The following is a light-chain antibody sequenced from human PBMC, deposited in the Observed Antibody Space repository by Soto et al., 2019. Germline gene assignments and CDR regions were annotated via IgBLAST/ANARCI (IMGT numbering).Light chain of an antibody. Sequence: QSALTQPTSASGSPGQSVTISCTGTSSDVGGYNYVSWYQQHPGKAPKLMIYEVSKRPSGVPDRFSGSKSGNTASLTVSGLQAEDEAEYYCSSYAGSNNVVFGGGTKLTVL. CDR1: SSDVGGYNY. CDR2: EVS. V-gene: IGLV2-8*01. CDR3: SSYAGSNNVV. J-gene: IGLJ2*01.